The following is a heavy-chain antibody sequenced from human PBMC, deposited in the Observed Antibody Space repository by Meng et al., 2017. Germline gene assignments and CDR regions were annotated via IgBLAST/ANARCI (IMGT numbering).Heavy chain of an antibody. CDR3: ATQYSSSWHSRNNWFDP. D-gene: IGHD6-13*01. Sequence: ASVKVSCKVSGYTLTDLSMHWVRQAPGKGLEWMGGFDREDGETIYAQKFQGRVTMTEDTSTDTAYMELSSLRSEDTAVYYCATQYSSSWHSRNNWFDPWGQGTLVTVSS. V-gene: IGHV1-24*01. J-gene: IGHJ5*02. CDR1: GYTLTDLS. CDR2: FDREDGET.